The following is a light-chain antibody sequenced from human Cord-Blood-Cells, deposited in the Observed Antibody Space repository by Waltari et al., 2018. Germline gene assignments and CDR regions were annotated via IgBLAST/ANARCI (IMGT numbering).Light chain of an antibody. V-gene: IGLV2-14*01. CDR2: DVS. J-gene: IGLJ3*02. Sequence: QSALTQPASVSGSPGQSTTISCTGTSSDVGGYNYVSWYQQHPGKAPKRMIYDVSNRPSGVSNRFSASKSGNTASLTISGLQAEDEADYYCSSYTSSSTWVFGGGTKLTVL. CDR1: SSDVGGYNY. CDR3: SSYTSSSTWV.